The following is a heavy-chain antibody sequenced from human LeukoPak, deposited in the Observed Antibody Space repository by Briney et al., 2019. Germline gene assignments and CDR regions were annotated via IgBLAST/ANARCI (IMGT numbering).Heavy chain of an antibody. J-gene: IGHJ3*02. CDR2: FDPEDGET. CDR3: ARAMDYDILTGYLDAFDI. CDR1: GYTLTELS. V-gene: IGHV1-24*01. D-gene: IGHD3-9*01. Sequence: ASVKVSCKVSGYTLTELSMHWVRQAPGKGLEWMGGFDPEDGETIYAQKFQGRVTMTEDTSTDTAYMELSSLRSEDTAVYYCARAMDYDILTGYLDAFDIWGQGTMVTVSS.